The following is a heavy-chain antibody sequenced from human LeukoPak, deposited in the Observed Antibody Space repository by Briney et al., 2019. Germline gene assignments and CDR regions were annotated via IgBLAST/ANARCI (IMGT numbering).Heavy chain of an antibody. CDR3: ARGPLGGESFDI. Sequence: SETLSLTCTVSGGSLSNHYWNWIRHPAGTGLEYIGRIYHTGSANYNPSLKSRVTLSVDTSNNQFSLNLTSVTAADTAVYYCARGPLGGESFDIWGQGTMVTVSS. CDR2: IYHTGSA. CDR1: GGSLSNHY. V-gene: IGHV4-4*07. D-gene: IGHD3-16*01. J-gene: IGHJ3*02.